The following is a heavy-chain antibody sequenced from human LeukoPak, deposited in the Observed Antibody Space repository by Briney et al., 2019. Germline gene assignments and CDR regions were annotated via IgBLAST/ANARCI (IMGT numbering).Heavy chain of an antibody. CDR3: ASGLLYDAFDI. V-gene: IGHV1-69*04. J-gene: IGHJ3*02. Sequence: GASVKVSCKASGGTFSSYAISWVRQAPGQGLEWMGRIIPILGIANYAQKFQGRVTITTDESTSTAYMELSSLRSEDTAVHYCASGLLYDAFDIWGQGTMVTVSS. D-gene: IGHD2-2*02. CDR2: IIPILGIA. CDR1: GGTFSSYA.